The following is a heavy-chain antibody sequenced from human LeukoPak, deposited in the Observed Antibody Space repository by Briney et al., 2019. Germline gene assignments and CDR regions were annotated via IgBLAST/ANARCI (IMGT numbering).Heavy chain of an antibody. Sequence: GRSLRLSCAASGFTFSSYGMHWVRQAPGKGLGWVAVISYDGSNKYYADSVKGRFTISRDNSKNTLYLQMNSLRAEDTAVYYCARDSNSDFWSGYYTNYFDYWGQGTLVTVSS. CDR2: ISYDGSNK. J-gene: IGHJ4*02. D-gene: IGHD3-3*01. V-gene: IGHV3-30*03. CDR3: ARDSNSDFWSGYYTNYFDY. CDR1: GFTFSSYG.